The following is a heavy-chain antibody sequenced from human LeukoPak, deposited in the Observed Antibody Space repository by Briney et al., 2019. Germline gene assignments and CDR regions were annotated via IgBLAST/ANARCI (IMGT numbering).Heavy chain of an antibody. CDR2: ISSSGNT. CDR3: VKGRISEDGLDF. V-gene: IGHV3-23*01. Sequence: GGSLRLSCAASGFTFSRSAMTWVRQTPGKGLDWVSSISSSGNTYYVDSVKGRFTISRDNSKNMLYLQMNSLRAEDTAVYYCVKGRISEDGLDFWGQGTQVTVSS. CDR1: GFTFSRSA. D-gene: IGHD6-13*01. J-gene: IGHJ4*02.